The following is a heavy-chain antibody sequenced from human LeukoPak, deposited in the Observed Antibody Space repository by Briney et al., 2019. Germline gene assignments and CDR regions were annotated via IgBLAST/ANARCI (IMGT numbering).Heavy chain of an antibody. J-gene: IGHJ5*02. CDR1: GGSISSSSYY. V-gene: IGHV4-39*01. D-gene: IGHD4-17*01. Sequence: PSETLSLTCTVSGGSISSSSYYWGWIRQPPGKGLEWIGSIYYSGSTYYNPSLKSRVTISVDTSKNQFSLKLSSVTAADTAVYYCARQPYGDYGSNWFDPWGQGTLVTVSS. CDR3: ARQPYGDYGSNWFDP. CDR2: IYYSGST.